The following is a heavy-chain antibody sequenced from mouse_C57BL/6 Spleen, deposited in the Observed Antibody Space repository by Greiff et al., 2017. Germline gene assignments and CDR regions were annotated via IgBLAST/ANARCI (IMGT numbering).Heavy chain of an antibody. J-gene: IGHJ3*01. V-gene: IGHV5-12*01. CDR1: GFTFSDYY. Sequence: EVKLMESGGGLVQPGGSLKLSCAASGFTFSDYYMYWVRQTPEKRLEWVAYISNGGGSTYYPDTVKGRFTISRDNAKNTLYLQMSRLKSEDTAMYYCARHYDYGNPWFAYWGQGTLVTVSA. CDR3: ARHYDYGNPWFAY. CDR2: ISNGGGST. D-gene: IGHD2-1*01.